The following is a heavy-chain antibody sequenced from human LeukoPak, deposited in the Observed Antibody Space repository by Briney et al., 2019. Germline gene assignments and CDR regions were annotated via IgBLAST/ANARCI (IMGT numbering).Heavy chain of an antibody. Sequence: GGSLRLSCTAIGFTFSSYAMNWVRQAPGKGLEWVSAISGTGSNTYYADSVKGRFTISRDNSKNTLYLQMNSLRADDTAVYYCAKDGIMTTVTTCWFDPWGQGTLVTVSS. J-gene: IGHJ5*02. CDR3: AKDGIMTTVTTCWFDP. CDR2: ISGTGSNT. CDR1: GFTFSSYA. V-gene: IGHV3-23*01. D-gene: IGHD4-11*01.